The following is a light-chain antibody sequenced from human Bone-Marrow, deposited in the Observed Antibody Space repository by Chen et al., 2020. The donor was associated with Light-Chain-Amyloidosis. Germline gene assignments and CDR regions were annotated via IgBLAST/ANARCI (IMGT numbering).Light chain of an antibody. CDR1: NIGSTS. CDR2: DDS. J-gene: IGLJ3*02. V-gene: IGLV3-21*02. CDR3: QVWDRSGDRPV. Sequence: SYVLTQPSSVSVAPGQTATIACGGNNIGSTSVHRYQQTPGQAPLPVVYDDSDRPSGIPVRLSGSNSGNTATLTISRVESGDESDYYCQVWDRSGDRPVFNGGTKLSVL.